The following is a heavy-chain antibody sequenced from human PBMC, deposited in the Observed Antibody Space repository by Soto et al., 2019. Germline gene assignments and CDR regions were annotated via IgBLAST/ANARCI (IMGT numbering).Heavy chain of an antibody. CDR3: ARDHTYYGPGKGGMDV. Sequence: GGSLRLSCAASGFTFSIYSMNWVRQAPGKGLEWISHITTSSTIYYTDSVKGRFTISRDNAKNSLDLQMNSLRDEDTAVYYCARDHTYYGPGKGGMDVWGQGTTVTVSS. D-gene: IGHD3-10*01. V-gene: IGHV3-48*02. J-gene: IGHJ6*02. CDR2: ITTSSTI. CDR1: GFTFSIYS.